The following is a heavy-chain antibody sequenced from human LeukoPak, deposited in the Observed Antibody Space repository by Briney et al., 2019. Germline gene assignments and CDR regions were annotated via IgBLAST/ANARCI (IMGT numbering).Heavy chain of an antibody. CDR3: ASSWAR. Sequence: GGSLRLSCADSGLSFKNAWMSWIRQAPGKGLEWVGRIESKTDGGTTDYAAPVKGRFTISRDDSKNTLYLQMNNLKTEDTAVYYCASSWARWGQGTLVTVAS. CDR1: GLSFKNAW. V-gene: IGHV3-15*04. CDR2: IESKTDGGTT. D-gene: IGHD3-16*01. J-gene: IGHJ4*02.